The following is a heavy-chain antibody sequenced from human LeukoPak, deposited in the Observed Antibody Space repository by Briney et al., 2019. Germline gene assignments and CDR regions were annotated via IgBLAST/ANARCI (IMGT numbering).Heavy chain of an antibody. Sequence: PGGSLRLSCAASGFTFDDYAMHWVRQAPGKGLGWVSGISWNSGTIGYADSVKGRFTISRDNAKNSLYLQMNSLRAEDTALYYCASQPAYSSGWYDYWGQGTLVTVSS. CDR1: GFTFDDYA. D-gene: IGHD6-19*01. CDR3: ASQPAYSSGWYDY. CDR2: ISWNSGTI. J-gene: IGHJ4*02. V-gene: IGHV3-9*01.